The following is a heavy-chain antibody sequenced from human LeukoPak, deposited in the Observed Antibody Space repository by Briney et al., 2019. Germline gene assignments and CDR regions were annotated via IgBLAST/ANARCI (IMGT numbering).Heavy chain of an antibody. D-gene: IGHD4-17*01. CDR2: ISYDGSNK. J-gene: IGHJ6*03. Sequence: GGSLRLSCAASGFTFSTYAMHWVRQAPGKGLEWVAMISYDGSNKYYADSVKGRLSISRDNSKNTLYLQSNSLRVDDTAVYYCAKGGDFEFYTYYYYIDIWGKGTTVTVSS. V-gene: IGHV3-30*18. CDR1: GFTFSTYA. CDR3: AKGGDFEFYTYYYYIDI.